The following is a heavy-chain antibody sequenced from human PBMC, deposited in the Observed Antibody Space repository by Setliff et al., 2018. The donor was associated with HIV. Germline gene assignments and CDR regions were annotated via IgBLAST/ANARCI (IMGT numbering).Heavy chain of an antibody. CDR1: GGTFSSYR. J-gene: IGHJ4*02. Sequence: SVKVSCKASGGTFSSYRISWVRQAPGQGLEYMGGVIPGLGIAYYAQRFRGRVTITADESTSTVYMDLSSLRSEDTAMYYCARDAGYIGTSWNYWGQGTLVTVSS. V-gene: IGHV1-69*10. D-gene: IGHD5-12*01. CDR2: VIPGLGIA. CDR3: ARDAGYIGTSWNY.